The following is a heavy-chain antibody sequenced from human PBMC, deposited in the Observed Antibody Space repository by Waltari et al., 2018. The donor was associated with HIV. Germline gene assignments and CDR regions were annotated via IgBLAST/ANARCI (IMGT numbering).Heavy chain of an antibody. D-gene: IGHD5-12*01. CDR2: ISGSGGIT. Sequence: EVQLLESGGGLVQPGGSLRLSCAASGFTFSSYAMSWVRQAPGKGLEWVSAISGSGGITYYADSVKGRFTISRDNSKNTLYLQMNSLRAEDTAVYYCAKDPMDIVATINYYGMDVWGQGTTVTVSS. V-gene: IGHV3-23*01. CDR1: GFTFSSYA. J-gene: IGHJ6*02. CDR3: AKDPMDIVATINYYGMDV.